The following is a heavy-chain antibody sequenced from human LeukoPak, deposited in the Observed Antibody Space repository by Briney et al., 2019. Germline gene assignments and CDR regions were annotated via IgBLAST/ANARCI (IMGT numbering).Heavy chain of an antibody. J-gene: IGHJ3*02. CDR2: ISSSSSYI. CDR1: GFTFSSYW. D-gene: IGHD1-26*01. CDR3: ARGGGSYLGAFDI. V-gene: IGHV3-21*01. Sequence: GGSLRLSCAASGFTFSSYWMNWARQAPGKGLEWVSSISSSSSYIYYADSVKGRFTISRDNAKNSLYLQMNSLRAEDTAVYYCARGGGSYLGAFDIWGQGTMVTVSS.